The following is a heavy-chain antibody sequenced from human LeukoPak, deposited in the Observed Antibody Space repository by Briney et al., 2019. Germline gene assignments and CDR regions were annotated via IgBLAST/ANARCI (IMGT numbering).Heavy chain of an antibody. J-gene: IGHJ4*02. Sequence: PSETLSLTCAVYGGSFSGYYWSWLRQPPGKGGEWIGEINHSGSTNYNPSLKSRVTISVDTSKNQFSLKLSSVTAADTAVYYCARFSEGYQLLYLPSAFDYWGQGTLVTVSS. CDR1: GGSFSGYY. CDR3: ARFSEGYQLLYLPSAFDY. V-gene: IGHV4-34*01. CDR2: INHSGST. D-gene: IGHD2-2*02.